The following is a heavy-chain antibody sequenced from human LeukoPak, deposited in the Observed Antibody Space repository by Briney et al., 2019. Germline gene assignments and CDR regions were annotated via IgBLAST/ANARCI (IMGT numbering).Heavy chain of an antibody. D-gene: IGHD2-8*01. V-gene: IGHV4-38-2*02. CDR1: GYSISSGYY. CDR3: ARGRCTNGVCPGAFDP. J-gene: IGHJ5*02. CDR2: IYHSGST. Sequence: PSETLSLTCTVSGYSISSGYYWGWIRQPPGKGLEWIGSIYHSGSTYYNPSLKSRVTISVDTSKNHFSLKLSSVTAADTAVYYCARGRCTNGVCPGAFDPWGQGTLVTVSS.